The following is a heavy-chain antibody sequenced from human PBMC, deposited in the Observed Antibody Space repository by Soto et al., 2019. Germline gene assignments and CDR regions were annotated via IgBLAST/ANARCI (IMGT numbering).Heavy chain of an antibody. CDR3: ARGGVGATADY. CDR2: IIPILGIA. D-gene: IGHD1-26*01. V-gene: IGHV1-69*02. CDR1: GGTFSSYT. Sequence: QVQLVQSGAEVKKPGCSVKVSCKASGGTFSSYTISWVRQAPGQGLEWMGRIIPILGIANYAQKFQDRVTINADISSSTAYMELCSLRSEDTAVYYCARGGVGATADYWGQGTLVNVS. J-gene: IGHJ4*02.